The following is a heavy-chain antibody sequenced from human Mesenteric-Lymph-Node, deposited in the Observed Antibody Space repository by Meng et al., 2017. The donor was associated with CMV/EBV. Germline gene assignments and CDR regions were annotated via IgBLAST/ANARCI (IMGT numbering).Heavy chain of an antibody. D-gene: IGHD3-10*01. CDR2: INWNSDSR. Sequence: GGSLRLSCVASGFTFDGSAMHWVRQVPGKGLEWVSGINWNSDSRDYADSVKGRFTISRDNAKNSLYLQMTSLRAEDTAFYYCAKDKSERFGDLLNNGLFDYWGQGTLVTVSS. J-gene: IGHJ4*02. CDR1: GFTFDGSA. CDR3: AKDKSERFGDLLNNGLFDY. V-gene: IGHV3-9*01.